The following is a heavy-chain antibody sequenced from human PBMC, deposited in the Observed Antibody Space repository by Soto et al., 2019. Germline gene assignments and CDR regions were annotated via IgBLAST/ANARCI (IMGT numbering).Heavy chain of an antibody. CDR3: AKTAPFYDSSGYPFDY. J-gene: IGHJ4*02. Sequence: QVQLVESGGGVVQPGRSLRLSCAASGFTFSSYGMHWVRQAPGKGLEWVAVISYDGSNKYYVDSVKGRFTISRDNSKNTLYLQMNSLRAEDTAVYYCAKTAPFYDSSGYPFDYWGQGTLVTVSS. V-gene: IGHV3-30*18. D-gene: IGHD3-22*01. CDR2: ISYDGSNK. CDR1: GFTFSSYG.